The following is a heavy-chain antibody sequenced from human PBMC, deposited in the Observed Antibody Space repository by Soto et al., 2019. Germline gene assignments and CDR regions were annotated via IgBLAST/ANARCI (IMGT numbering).Heavy chain of an antibody. V-gene: IGHV1-18*01. Sequence: GASVKVSCKASGYTFTSYGISWVRQAPGQGLEWMGWISAYNGNTNYAQKLQGRVTMTTDTSTSTAYMELRSLRSDDTAVYYCARVRDPAITMVRGVINLWSYYYYYMDVWGKGTTVTVSS. CDR2: ISAYNGNT. CDR1: GYTFTSYG. CDR3: ARVRDPAITMVRGVINLWSYYYYYMDV. D-gene: IGHD3-10*01. J-gene: IGHJ6*03.